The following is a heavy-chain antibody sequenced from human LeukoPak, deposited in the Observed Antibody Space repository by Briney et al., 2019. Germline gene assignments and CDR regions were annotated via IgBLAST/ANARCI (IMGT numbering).Heavy chain of an antibody. V-gene: IGHV3-33*01. CDR2: IWYDGSNE. D-gene: IGHD3-22*01. J-gene: IGHJ4*01. Sequence: PGGSLRLSCVASGFIFSTYGMHWVRQAPGKGLEWVAVIWYDGSNEYYADSVKGRFTISRDTSKNTLYLQMNSLRAEDTAVYYCARAYYYDVNLTPDYWGPGTLVSVSS. CDR3: ARAYYYDVNLTPDY. CDR1: GFIFSTYG.